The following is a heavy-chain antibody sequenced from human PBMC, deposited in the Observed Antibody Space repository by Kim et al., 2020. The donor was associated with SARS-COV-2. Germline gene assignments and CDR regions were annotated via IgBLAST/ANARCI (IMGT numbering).Heavy chain of an antibody. D-gene: IGHD1-1*01. CDR2: ISTSNTYS. J-gene: IGHJ3*01. Sequence: GGSLRLSCSASGFVFSESYMSWIRQAPGQGLEWVSFISTSNTYSSVADSLKGRFTISRDDAKNSLFLQMNSLRADDTALYYCARIRLYCKNGICFPAAFDVWGHGTSVTVSS. CDR1: GFVFSESY. CDR3: ARIRLYCKNGICFPAAFDV. V-gene: IGHV3-11*06.